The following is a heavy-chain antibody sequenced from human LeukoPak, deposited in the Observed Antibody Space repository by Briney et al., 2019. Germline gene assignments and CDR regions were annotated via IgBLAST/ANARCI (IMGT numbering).Heavy chain of an antibody. V-gene: IGHV4-34*01. CDR2: INHSGST. J-gene: IGHJ4*02. D-gene: IGHD3-22*01. Sequence: PSETPSLTCAVYGGSFSGYYWSWIRQPPGKGLQWIGEINHSGSTNYNPSLKSRVTISVDTSKNQFSLKLSSVTAADTVVYYCARGISNDSSGYYYFDYWGQGTLVTVSS. CDR3: ARGISNDSSGYYYFDY. CDR1: GGSFSGYY.